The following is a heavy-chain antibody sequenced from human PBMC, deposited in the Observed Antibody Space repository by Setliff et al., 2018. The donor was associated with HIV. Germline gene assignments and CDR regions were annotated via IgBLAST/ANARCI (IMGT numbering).Heavy chain of an antibody. Sequence: SETLSLTCTVSGGSISSGDYYWTWIRQHPGKGLEWIGYIYYSGSTYYNPSLKSRVTISVDTSKNQFSLKLSSVTAADTAVYYCARRIAPGWWGGNSGDAFDLWGQGTMVTVSS. J-gene: IGHJ3*01. D-gene: IGHD2-21*02. CDR3: ARRIAPGWWGGNSGDAFDL. V-gene: IGHV4-31*03. CDR2: IYYSGST. CDR1: GGSISSGDYY.